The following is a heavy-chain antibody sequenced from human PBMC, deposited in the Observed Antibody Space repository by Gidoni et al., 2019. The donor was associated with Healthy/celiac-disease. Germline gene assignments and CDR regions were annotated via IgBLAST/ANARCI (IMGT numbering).Heavy chain of an antibody. Sequence: QLQLQESGPGLVKPSETLSLTCTVSGGSISSSSYYWGWIRQPPGKGLEWIGSIYYSGSTYYNPSLKSRVTISVDTSKNQFSLKLSSVTAADTAVYYCARDTAIVVVPAAIENWFDPWGQGTLVTVSS. V-gene: IGHV4-39*07. CDR1: GGSISSSSYY. D-gene: IGHD2-2*01. CDR2: IYYSGST. CDR3: ARDTAIVVVPAAIENWFDP. J-gene: IGHJ5*02.